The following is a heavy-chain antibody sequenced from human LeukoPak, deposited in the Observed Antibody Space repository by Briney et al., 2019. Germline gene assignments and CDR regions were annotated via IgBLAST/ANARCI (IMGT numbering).Heavy chain of an antibody. J-gene: IGHJ4*02. CDR1: GYTFTGYY. CDR3: TRTYGLYSSDFDF. V-gene: IGHV1-2*02. CDR2: INPNSGGT. Sequence: GASVKVSCKASGYTFTGYYMHWVRQAPGQGLEWMGWINPNSGGTKYAQKFQGRVTMTRDMSTGIVYMELSSLRSEDTAVYFCTRTYGLYSSDFDFWGQGPLVTVSS. D-gene: IGHD3-22*01.